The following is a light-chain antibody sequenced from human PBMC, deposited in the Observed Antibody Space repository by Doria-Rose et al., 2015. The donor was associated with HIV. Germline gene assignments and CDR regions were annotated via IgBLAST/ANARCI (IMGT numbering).Light chain of an antibody. CDR3: QQYNTYSWT. J-gene: IGKJ1*01. V-gene: IGKV1-5*03. CDR2: EAS. CDR1: QSVSSW. Sequence: TQPPSTLSTSVGDRVTITCRASQSVSSWLARYQQKPGKAPKLLIYEASSLQSGVPSRFSGSGSGTEFTLTISSLQPDDFATYYCQQYNTYSWTFGQGTKVEIK.